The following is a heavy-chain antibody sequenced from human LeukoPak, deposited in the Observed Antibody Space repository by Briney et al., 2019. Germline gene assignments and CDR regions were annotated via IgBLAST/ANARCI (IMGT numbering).Heavy chain of an antibody. J-gene: IGHJ4*02. D-gene: IGHD5-24*01. Sequence: SETLSLTCDVYGGSCDNYYCSWIRQPPGKGLEWIGEIHPSEGFYYNSSLVSRVTISIDPSKTHFSLRLASVTAADTAFYYCARGRDRSKAGDHWGQGSLVTVSS. CDR2: IHPSEGF. CDR1: GGSCDNYY. V-gene: IGHV4-34*01. CDR3: ARGRDRSKAGDH.